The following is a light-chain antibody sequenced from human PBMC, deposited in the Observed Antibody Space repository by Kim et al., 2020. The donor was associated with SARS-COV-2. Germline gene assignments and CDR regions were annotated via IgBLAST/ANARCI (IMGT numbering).Light chain of an antibody. J-gene: IGKJ4*01. Sequence: SVGDRVSITCRASQGISSSLAWYQQKPGIAPKLLIYSASSFQRRVPSRFRGSGSGTDFSLTISSLQPEDSATYYCQQAHSFPVTFGGGTKVDIK. V-gene: IGKV1-12*01. CDR2: SAS. CDR3: QQAHSFPVT. CDR1: QGISSS.